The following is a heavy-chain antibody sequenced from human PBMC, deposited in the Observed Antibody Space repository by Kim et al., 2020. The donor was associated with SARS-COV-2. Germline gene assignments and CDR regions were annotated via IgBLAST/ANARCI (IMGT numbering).Heavy chain of an antibody. CDR3: ARDAMVGIATAAGRRGGY. J-gene: IGHJ2*01. CDR1: GGSFSGYH. V-gene: IGHV4-34*12. CDR2: IIHSGST. Sequence: SETLSLTCAVYGGSFSGYHWSWIRQSPGKGLECIGEIIHSGSTNYNPSLKSRVTMSVDTSQNQFSLKLSSVTAADTAAYYCARDAMVGIATAAGRRGGY. D-gene: IGHD6-25*01.